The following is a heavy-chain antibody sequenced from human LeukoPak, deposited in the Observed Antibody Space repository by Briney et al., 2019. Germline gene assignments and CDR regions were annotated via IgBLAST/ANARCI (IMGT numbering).Heavy chain of an antibody. CDR1: GFTFRHYA. J-gene: IGHJ4*02. D-gene: IGHD2-15*01. V-gene: IGHV3-23*01. CDR2: ISATGGST. Sequence: GGSVTLSCAPSGFTFRHYAMRWVPHAPGKGLEWVSTISATGGSTYYADSVKGRSTISRDNSKDTLYVQMNSLRAEDTAVYYCAKGWTSGFDYWGQGTLVTVSS. CDR3: AKGWTSGFDY.